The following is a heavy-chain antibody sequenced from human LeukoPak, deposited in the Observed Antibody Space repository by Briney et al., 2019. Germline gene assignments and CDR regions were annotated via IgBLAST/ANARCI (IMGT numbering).Heavy chain of an antibody. V-gene: IGHV4-4*02. J-gene: IGHJ4*02. Sequence: PSETLSLTCAVSGGSISSSNWWSWVHQPPGKGLEWIGEIYHSGSTYYNPSLKSRVTISVDTSKNQFSLKLSSVTAADTAVYYCARVPTVTFFDYWGQGTLVTVSS. CDR1: GGSISSSNW. D-gene: IGHD4-17*01. CDR3: ARVPTVTFFDY. CDR2: IYHSGST.